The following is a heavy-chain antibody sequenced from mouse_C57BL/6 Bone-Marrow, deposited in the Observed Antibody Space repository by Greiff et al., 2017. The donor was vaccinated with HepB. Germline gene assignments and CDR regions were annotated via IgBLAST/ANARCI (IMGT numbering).Heavy chain of an antibody. CDR2: ISDGGSYT. V-gene: IGHV5-4*03. CDR3: ASYYYGSSSAWFAY. D-gene: IGHD1-1*01. Sequence: EVKLVESGGGLVKPGGSLKLSCAASGFTFSSYAMSWVRQTPEKRLEWVATISDGGSYTYYPDNVKGRFTISRDNAKNNLYLQMSHLKSEDTAMYYCASYYYGSSSAWFAYWGQGTLVTVSA. CDR1: GFTFSSYA. J-gene: IGHJ3*01.